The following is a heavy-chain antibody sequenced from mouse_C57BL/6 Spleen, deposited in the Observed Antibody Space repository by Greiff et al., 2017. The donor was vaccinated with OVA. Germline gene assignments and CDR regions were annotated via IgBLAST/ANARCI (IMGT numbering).Heavy chain of an antibody. J-gene: IGHJ1*03. V-gene: IGHV1-15*01. Sequence: QVQLQQSGAELVRPGASVTLSCKASGYTFTDYEMHWVKQTPVHGLEWIGAIDPETGGTAYNQKFKGKAILTADKASSTAYMELRSLTSEDSAVYYCTRDDTTVGADWYFDVWGTGTTVTVSS. CDR1: GYTFTDYE. D-gene: IGHD1-1*01. CDR3: TRDDTTVGADWYFDV. CDR2: IDPETGGT.